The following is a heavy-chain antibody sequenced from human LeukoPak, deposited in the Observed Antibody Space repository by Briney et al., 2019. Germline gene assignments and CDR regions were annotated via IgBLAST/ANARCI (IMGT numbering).Heavy chain of an antibody. CDR3: ARDSGYDWFYNWFDP. CDR1: GFTFDDYA. J-gene: IGHJ5*02. CDR2: INWNGGST. Sequence: GGSLRLSCAASGFTFDDYAMSWVRQAPGKGLEWVSGINWNGGSTGYADSVKGRFTISRDNAKKSLYLQMNSLRVEDTALYYCARDSGYDWFYNWFDPWGQGALVTVSS. V-gene: IGHV3-20*04. D-gene: IGHD5-12*01.